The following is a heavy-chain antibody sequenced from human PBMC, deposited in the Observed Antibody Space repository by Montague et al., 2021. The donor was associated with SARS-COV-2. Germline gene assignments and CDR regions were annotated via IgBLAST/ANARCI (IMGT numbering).Heavy chain of an antibody. Sequence: SETLSLTCTVSGDSMNNYYWSWIRQPPGKGLQWIVYINYSGSTHYNPSXXSLVTLSKDTSKNQFSLRLTSVTAADTAMYFCARATIYRSSWYAYFDYWGQGTLVTVSS. V-gene: IGHV4-59*01. D-gene: IGHD6-13*01. CDR3: ARATIYRSSWYAYFDY. CDR1: GDSMNNYY. J-gene: IGHJ4*02. CDR2: INYSGST.